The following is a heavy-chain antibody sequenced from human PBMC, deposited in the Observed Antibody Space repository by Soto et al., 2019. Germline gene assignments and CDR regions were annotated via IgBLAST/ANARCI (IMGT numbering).Heavy chain of an antibody. CDR2: IRRKANSYTT. D-gene: IGHD6-19*01. V-gene: IGHV3-72*01. CDR3: AMLGGWSGGSSGMDV. J-gene: IGHJ6*02. Sequence: EVQLVESGGGLVQPGGSLRLSCAASGLIFSDYHMDWVRQAPGKGLEWVGRIRRKANSYTTEYAASVKGRLTISRDDSNNSLYLQMNSLQSEDTAVYYCAMLGGWSGGSSGMDVWGQGTTVTVSS. CDR1: GLIFSDYH.